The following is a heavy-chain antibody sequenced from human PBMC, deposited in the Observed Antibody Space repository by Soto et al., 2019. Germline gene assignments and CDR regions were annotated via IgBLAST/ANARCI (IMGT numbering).Heavy chain of an antibody. V-gene: IGHV3-23*01. Sequence: EVQLLESGGGLVQPGGSLRLSCAASGFTFSSYAMSWVRQAPGKGLEWVSALSGSGGSTYYADSVKGRFTISRDNSKNTLYLQMNSLRAEDTAVYYCAKDPRTHSGYDTGYFDYWGQGTLVTVSS. CDR2: LSGSGGST. J-gene: IGHJ4*02. D-gene: IGHD5-12*01. CDR3: AKDPRTHSGYDTGYFDY. CDR1: GFTFSSYA.